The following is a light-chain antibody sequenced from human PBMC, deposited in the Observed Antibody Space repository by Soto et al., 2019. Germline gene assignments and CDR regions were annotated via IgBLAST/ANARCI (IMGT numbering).Light chain of an antibody. V-gene: IGLV2-11*01. J-gene: IGLJ1*01. CDR1: SSDVGGYGY. Sequence: QSALTQPRSVSESPGQSVTISCTGTSSDVGGYGYLSWYQQHPGKAPKLLIYGVSERPSGVPDRFSGSKSGSTASLTLSGLQAEDEADYYCCSYSDTYTYVFGTGTKLT. CDR3: CSYSDTYTYV. CDR2: GVS.